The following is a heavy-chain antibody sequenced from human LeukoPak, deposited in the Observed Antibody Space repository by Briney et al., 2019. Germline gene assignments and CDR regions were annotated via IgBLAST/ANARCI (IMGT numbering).Heavy chain of an antibody. V-gene: IGHV3-23*01. D-gene: IGHD5-18*01. Sequence: TGGSLRLSCAASGFTFSSYAMSWVRQAPGKGLEWVSAISGSGGSTYYADSVKGRFTISRDNSKNTLYLQMNSLRAEDTAVYYCAKDRDTAMVTYYYYGMDVWGQGTTVTVSS. CDR3: AKDRDTAMVTYYYYGMDV. CDR2: ISGSGGST. CDR1: GFTFSSYA. J-gene: IGHJ6*02.